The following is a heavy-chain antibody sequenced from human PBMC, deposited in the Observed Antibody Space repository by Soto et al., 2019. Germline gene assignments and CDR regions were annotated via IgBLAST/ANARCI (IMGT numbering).Heavy chain of an antibody. CDR2: ISYDGSDK. CDR1: GFTFNTYG. Sequence: QEQLVESGGGVVQPGRSLRLSCAASGFTFNTYGMHWVRQAPGKGLEWVAVISYDGSDKYYADSVKGRFIISRDNSKNTLYLQMNSLRAEDTAIYHCAKSPNFYCSSPNCYKFYFDFWGQGALVTVSS. D-gene: IGHD2-2*02. CDR3: AKSPNFYCSSPNCYKFYFDF. J-gene: IGHJ4*02. V-gene: IGHV3-30*18.